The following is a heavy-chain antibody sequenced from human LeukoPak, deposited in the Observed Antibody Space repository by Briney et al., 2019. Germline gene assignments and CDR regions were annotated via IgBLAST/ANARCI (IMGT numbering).Heavy chain of an antibody. CDR1: GGTFISYA. Sequence: GASVRVSCKASGGTFISYAISGVRQAPGQGGGWVGGIIPIVCTANYAQKFQGRVTITTDESTSTAYMELSSLRSEDTAVYYCASEPIFGVVPHYYYYMDVWGKGTTVTVSS. CDR2: IIPIVCTA. CDR3: ASEPIFGVVPHYYYYMDV. J-gene: IGHJ6*03. D-gene: IGHD3-3*01. V-gene: IGHV1-69*05.